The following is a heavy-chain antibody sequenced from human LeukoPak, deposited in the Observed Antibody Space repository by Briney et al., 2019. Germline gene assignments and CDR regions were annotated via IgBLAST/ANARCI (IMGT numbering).Heavy chain of an antibody. CDR3: AKERDTAMVTIDY. CDR2: IRYDGSNK. D-gene: IGHD5-18*01. J-gene: IGHJ4*02. CDR1: GFTFSSYG. V-gene: IGHV3-30*02. Sequence: PGGSLRLSCAASGFTFSSYGMHWVRQAPGKGLEWVGLIRYDGSNKYYADSVKGRFTISRDNSKNTLYLQMNSLRAEDTAVYYCAKERDTAMVTIDYWGQGTLVTVSS.